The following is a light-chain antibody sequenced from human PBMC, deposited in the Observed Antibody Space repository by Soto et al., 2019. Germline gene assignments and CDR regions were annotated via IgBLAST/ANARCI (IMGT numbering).Light chain of an antibody. J-gene: IGLJ1*01. V-gene: IGLV9-49*01. Sequence: QLVLTQPPSASASLGASVTLPCTLSSGYSNYKVDWYQQRPGKGPRFVMRVGTGGIVGSKGDGIPDRFSVLGSGLNRYLTIKNIQEEDESDYHCGADHGSGSNFVYVFGTGTKLTVL. CDR3: GADHGSGSNFVYV. CDR2: VGTGGIVG. CDR1: SGYSNYK.